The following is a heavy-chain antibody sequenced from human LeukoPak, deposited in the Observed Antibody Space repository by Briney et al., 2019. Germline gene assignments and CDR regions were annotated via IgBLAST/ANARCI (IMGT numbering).Heavy chain of an antibody. D-gene: IGHD7-27*01. V-gene: IGHV1-8*03. Sequence: ASVKVSCKTSGYTFITYDINWVRQATGQGLEWMGWMNVNSGNTGYAKKFQGRLTITRNTSISTAYMELSSLTSEDTAVYYCARTPYNWGIDYWGQGTLVTVSS. J-gene: IGHJ4*02. CDR1: GYTFITYD. CDR2: MNVNSGNT. CDR3: ARTPYNWGIDY.